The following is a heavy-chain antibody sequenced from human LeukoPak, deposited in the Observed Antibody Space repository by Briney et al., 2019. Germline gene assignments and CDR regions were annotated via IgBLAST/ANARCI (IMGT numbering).Heavy chain of an antibody. CDR3: AKLGTWDTAMDGYGMDV. CDR2: ISYDGSNK. D-gene: IGHD5-18*01. J-gene: IGHJ6*02. CDR1: GFTFSSFP. Sequence: PGGSLRLSCAASGFTFSSFPMSWVRQAPGKGLEWVAVISYDGSNKYYADSVKGRFTISRDNSKNTLYLQMNSLRAEDTAVYYCAKLGTWDTAMDGYGMDVWGQGTTVTVSS. V-gene: IGHV3-30*18.